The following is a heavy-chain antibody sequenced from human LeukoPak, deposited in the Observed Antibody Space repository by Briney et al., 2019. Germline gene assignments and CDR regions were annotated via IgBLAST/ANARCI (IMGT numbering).Heavy chain of an antibody. J-gene: IGHJ6*02. CDR3: ARDGALAVAATHLYGMDV. CDR2: INPNSGGT. Sequence: GASVKVSCKASGYTFTGYYMHWVRQAPGQGLEWMGWINPNSGGTNYAQKFQGRVTMTRDTSISTAYMELSRLRSDDTAVYYCARDGALAVAATHLYGMDVWGQGTTVTVSS. CDR1: GYTFTGYY. D-gene: IGHD2-15*01. V-gene: IGHV1-2*02.